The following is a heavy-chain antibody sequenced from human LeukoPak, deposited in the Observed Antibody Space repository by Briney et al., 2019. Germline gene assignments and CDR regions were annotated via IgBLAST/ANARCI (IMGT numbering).Heavy chain of an antibody. D-gene: IGHD3-3*01. CDR1: GGSISSSSYY. CDR3: AGAGDFWSGYYLDY. V-gene: IGHV4-39*07. Sequence: SETLSLTCTVSGGSISSSSYYWGWIRQPPGKGLEWIGSIYYSGSTYYNPSLKSRVTISVDTSKNQFSLKLSSVTAADTAVYYCAGAGDFWSGYYLDYWGQGTLVTVSS. CDR2: IYYSGST. J-gene: IGHJ4*02.